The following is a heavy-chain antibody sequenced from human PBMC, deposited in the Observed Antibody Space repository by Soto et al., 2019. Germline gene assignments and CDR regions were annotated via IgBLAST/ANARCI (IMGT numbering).Heavy chain of an antibody. CDR2: ISAYNGNT. Sequence: ASVKVSCKAPGYTFTSYGISWVRQAPGQGLEWMGGISAYNGNTNYAQKLQCRVTMTTDTSTSTAYMELRSLRSDDTAVYYCARDERYFDWPITDYWGQGTLVTVSS. V-gene: IGHV1-18*01. J-gene: IGHJ4*02. CDR3: ARDERYFDWPITDY. D-gene: IGHD3-9*01. CDR1: GYTFTSYG.